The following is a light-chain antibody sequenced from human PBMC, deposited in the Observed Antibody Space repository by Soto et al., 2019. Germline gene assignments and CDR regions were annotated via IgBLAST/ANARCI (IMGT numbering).Light chain of an antibody. CDR3: QSYDSMSGSKV. CDR2: GDT. V-gene: IGLV1-40*01. Sequence: QSVLTQPPSVSGAPGQRVTISCTGGSSNLGAGYDVHWYQHLAGTAPKLLIYGDTNRPSGVPDRFSGSKSGTSASLAITGLQAEDEADYYCQSYDSMSGSKVFGGGTKVTVL. CDR1: SSNLGAGYD. J-gene: IGLJ3*02.